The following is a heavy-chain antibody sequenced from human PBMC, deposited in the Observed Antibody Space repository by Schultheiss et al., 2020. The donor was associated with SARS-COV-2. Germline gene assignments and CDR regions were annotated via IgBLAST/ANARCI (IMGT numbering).Heavy chain of an antibody. J-gene: IGHJ6*02. CDR2: IGWDDDK. V-gene: IGHV2-70*12. D-gene: IGHD5-18*01. CDR1: GFSLNTRGMC. Sequence: SGPTLVKPTQTLTLTCTFSGFSLNTRGMCVSWIRQPPGKALEWLALIGWDDDKYYNTSLKTRLTITKDTSKNRVVLTMTNMDPVDTATYYCAHSFPDTNYGMDVWGQGTTVTVSS. CDR3: AHSFPDTNYGMDV.